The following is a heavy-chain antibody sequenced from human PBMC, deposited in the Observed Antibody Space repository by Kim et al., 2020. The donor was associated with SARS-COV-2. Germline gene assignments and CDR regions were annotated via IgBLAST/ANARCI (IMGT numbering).Heavy chain of an antibody. Sequence: ADSGRGRFNVSRDNTKKSLYLQMDSLRAEDTAVYYCARGRYYYGSGSGMDVWGQGTTVTVS. V-gene: IGHV3-11*01. D-gene: IGHD3-10*01. CDR3: ARGRYYYGSGSGMDV. J-gene: IGHJ6*02.